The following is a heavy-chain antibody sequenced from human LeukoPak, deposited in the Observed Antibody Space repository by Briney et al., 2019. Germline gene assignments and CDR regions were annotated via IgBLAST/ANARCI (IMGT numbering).Heavy chain of an antibody. D-gene: IGHD6-19*01. CDR1: GGPISSSSYY. V-gene: IGHV4-39*01. J-gene: IGHJ6*02. CDR3: ARRSKWLAYYYYYGMDV. Sequence: SETLSLTCTVSGGPISSSSYYWGWIRQPPGKGLEWIGSIYYSGSTYYNPSLKSRVTISVDTSKNQFSLKLSSVTAADTAVYYCARRSKWLAYYYYYGMDVWGQGTTVTVSS. CDR2: IYYSGST.